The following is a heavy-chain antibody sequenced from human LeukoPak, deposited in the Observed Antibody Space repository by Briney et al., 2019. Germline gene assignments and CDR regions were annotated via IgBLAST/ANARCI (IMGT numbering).Heavy chain of an antibody. CDR3: ARWEGPTRXYFDH. CDR1: GGSISSYSSY. V-gene: IGHV4-39*01. CDR2: IYYSGST. D-gene: IGHD1-26*01. J-gene: IGHJ4*02. Sequence: SETLSLTCTVSGGSISSYSSYWGWIRQPQWKGLEWIGSIYYSGSTYYHPSLKSRVTISVYTPKKQFPLTLSSATAADTAVYYCARWEGPTRXYFDHXGQGTLVTVSS.